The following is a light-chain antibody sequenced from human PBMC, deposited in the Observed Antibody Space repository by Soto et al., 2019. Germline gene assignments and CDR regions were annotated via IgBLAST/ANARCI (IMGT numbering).Light chain of an antibody. V-gene: IGKV1-5*01. CDR2: DAS. J-gene: IGKJ1*01. CDR1: QSISHL. Sequence: DIQMTQAPSTLSASIGDRVIIPCRASQSISHLLSWYQQKPGKAPKLLISDASILESGVPSRFSGSTSGTEFTLTISSLQPDDFATYYCQQYHTYRTFGQGTKVDI. CDR3: QQYHTYRT.